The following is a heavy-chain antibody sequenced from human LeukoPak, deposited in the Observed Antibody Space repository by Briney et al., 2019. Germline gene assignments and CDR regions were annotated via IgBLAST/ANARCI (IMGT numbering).Heavy chain of an antibody. CDR3: ARGLTGGDPV. V-gene: IGHV3-30*03. CDR1: GFTFSRYG. CDR2: ISYDGSNK. Sequence: GRSLRLSCAASGFTFSRYGMHWVRQAPGKGLEWVAVISYDGSNKYYEDSVEGRFTISRDNSKNTLYLQMNSLRAEDTAVYYCARGLTGGDPVWGQGTLVTVSS. D-gene: IGHD7-27*01. J-gene: IGHJ4*02.